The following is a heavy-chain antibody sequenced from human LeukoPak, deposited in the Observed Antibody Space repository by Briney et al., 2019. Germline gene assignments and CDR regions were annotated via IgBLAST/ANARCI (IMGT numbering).Heavy chain of an antibody. D-gene: IGHD1-26*01. Sequence: PSGTLSLTCTVSGGSISSYYWSWIRQPPGKGLERRGYIYCSGSTNYNPSLKSRVTISVDTSKNQFSLELSSVTAADTAVYYCARDFGVVGATSDYWGQGTLVTVSS. CDR3: ARDFGVVGATSDY. V-gene: IGHV4-59*01. CDR1: GGSISSYY. J-gene: IGHJ4*02. CDR2: IYCSGST.